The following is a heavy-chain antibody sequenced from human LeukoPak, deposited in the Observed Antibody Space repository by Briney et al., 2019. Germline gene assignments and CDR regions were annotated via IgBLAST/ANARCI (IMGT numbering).Heavy chain of an antibody. CDR2: ISAYNGNT. CDR3: ARTAGGEMQGGPHDYDFWSGSDC. V-gene: IGHV1-18*01. J-gene: IGHJ4*02. CDR1: GYTFTSYG. D-gene: IGHD3-3*01. Sequence: ASVKVSCKASGYTFTSYGISWVRQAPGQGLEWMGWISAYNGNTNYAQKLQGRVTMTTDTSTSTAYMELRSLRSDDTAVYYCARTAGGEMQGGPHDYDFWSGSDCWGQGTLVTVSS.